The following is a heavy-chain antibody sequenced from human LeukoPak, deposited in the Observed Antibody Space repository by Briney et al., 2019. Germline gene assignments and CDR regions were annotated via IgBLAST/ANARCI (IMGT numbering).Heavy chain of an antibody. V-gene: IGHV3-11*01. Sequence: PGGSLRLSCAASGFTFSDYYMSWIRQAPGKGLEWVSYISSSGSTIYYADSVKGRFTISRDNAKNSLYLQMNSLRAEDTAVYYCARDPEYYYGSGSYYSPFFDYWGQGTLVTVSS. CDR3: ARDPEYYYGSGSYYSPFFDY. CDR1: GFTFSDYY. D-gene: IGHD3-10*01. J-gene: IGHJ4*02. CDR2: ISSSGSTI.